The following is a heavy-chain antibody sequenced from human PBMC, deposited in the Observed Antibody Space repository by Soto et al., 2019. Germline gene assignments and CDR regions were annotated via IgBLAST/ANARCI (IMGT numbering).Heavy chain of an antibody. J-gene: IGHJ6*02. V-gene: IGHV1-69*13. Sequence: SVKVSCKASGGTFSSYAISWVRQAPGQGLEWMGGIIPIFGTANYAQKFQGRVTITADESTSTAYMELSSLRSEDTAVYYCATEAIVAGATTGMDVWGQGTTVTVSS. CDR3: ATEAIVAGATTGMDV. CDR2: IIPIFGTA. CDR1: GGTFSSYA. D-gene: IGHD1-26*01.